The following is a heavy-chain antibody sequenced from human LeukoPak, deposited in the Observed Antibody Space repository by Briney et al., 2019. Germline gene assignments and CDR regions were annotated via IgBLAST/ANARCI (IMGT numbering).Heavy chain of an antibody. J-gene: IGHJ4*02. V-gene: IGHV1-2*06. D-gene: IGHD2-2*01. CDR2: INPNSGGT. CDR3: AREGYCSSTSCYGGGDY. CDR1: GYTFTGYY. Sequence: RASVKVSCKASGYTFTGYYMHWVRQAPGQGLEWMGRINPNSGGTNYAQKFQGRVTMTRDTSISTAYMELSRLRSDDTAVYYCAREGYCSSTSCYGGGDYWGQGTLVTVSS.